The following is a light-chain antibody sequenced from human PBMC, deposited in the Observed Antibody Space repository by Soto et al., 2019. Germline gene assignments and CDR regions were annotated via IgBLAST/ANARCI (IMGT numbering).Light chain of an antibody. CDR1: QGISSA. CDR2: KES. V-gene: IGKV1-13*02. CDR3: QRYNTYPLT. Sequence: AIHLTQSPSSLSASVGDRVTITCRASQGISSALAWYQQKPGKAPKVLIYKESSLESGVPSRFSGSGSGTEFNLTISSLQPDDSATYYCQRYNTYPLTFGGGTKVDIK. J-gene: IGKJ4*01.